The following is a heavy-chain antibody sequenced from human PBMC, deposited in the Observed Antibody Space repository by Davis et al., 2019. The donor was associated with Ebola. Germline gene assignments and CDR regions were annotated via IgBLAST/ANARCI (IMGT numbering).Heavy chain of an antibody. Sequence: SETLSLTCAVYGGSFSGYYWSWIRQPPGKGLEWIGSIYYSGSTYYNPSLKSRVTISVDTSKNQFSLKLSSVTAADTAVYYCARREVVYANYYYYGMDVWGQGTTVTVSS. CDR3: ARREVVYANYYYYGMDV. CDR2: IYYSGST. D-gene: IGHD2-8*02. CDR1: GGSFSGYY. V-gene: IGHV4-34*01. J-gene: IGHJ6*02.